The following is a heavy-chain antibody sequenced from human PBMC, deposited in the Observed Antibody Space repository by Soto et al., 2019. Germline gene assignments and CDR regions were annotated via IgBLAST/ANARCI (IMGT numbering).Heavy chain of an antibody. CDR2: IYHSGST. CDR3: ARDLGIAAAGDYYYYYGMDV. V-gene: IGHV4-4*02. CDR1: GGSISSSNW. Sequence: PSETLSLTCAVSGGSISSSNWWSWVRQPPGKGLEWIGEIYHSGSTNYNPSLKSRVTISVDKSKNQFSLKLSSVTAADTAVYYCARDLGIAAAGDYYYYYGMDVWGQGTTVTVSS. D-gene: IGHD6-13*01. J-gene: IGHJ6*02.